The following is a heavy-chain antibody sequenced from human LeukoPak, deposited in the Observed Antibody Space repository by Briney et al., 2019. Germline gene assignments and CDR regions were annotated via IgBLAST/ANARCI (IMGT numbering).Heavy chain of an antibody. CDR1: GGSFSGYY. CDR2: INHSGST. V-gene: IGHV4-34*01. Sequence: SETLSLTCAVYGGSFSGYYWSWIRQPPGEGLEWIGEINHSGSTNYNPSLKSRVTISVDTPKNQFSLKLSSVTAADTAVYYCARSDDYGDPWFDPWGQGTLVTVSS. CDR3: ARSDDYGDPWFDP. D-gene: IGHD4-17*01. J-gene: IGHJ5*02.